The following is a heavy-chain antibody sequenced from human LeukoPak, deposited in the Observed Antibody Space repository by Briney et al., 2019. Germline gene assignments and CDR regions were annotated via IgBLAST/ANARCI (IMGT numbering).Heavy chain of an antibody. CDR1: GFTFSDYY. CDR3: ARAKPKNMVRGLIMRRESRYYFDY. Sequence: GGSLRLSCAASGFTFSDYYMSWIRQAPGKGLEWVSYISRSGGTIYYADSVKGRFTISRDNAKNSLYLQMNSLRAEDTAVYYCARAKPKNMVRGLIMRRESRYYFDYWGQGTLVTVSS. D-gene: IGHD3-10*01. J-gene: IGHJ4*02. V-gene: IGHV3-11*01. CDR2: ISRSGGTI.